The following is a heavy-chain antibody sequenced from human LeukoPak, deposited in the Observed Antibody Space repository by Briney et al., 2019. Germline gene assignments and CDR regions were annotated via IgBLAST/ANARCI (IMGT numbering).Heavy chain of an antibody. CDR1: GASINRGNYY. CDR2: IYYSGST. D-gene: IGHD2-2*01. J-gene: IGHJ5*02. V-gene: IGHV4-30-4*08. CDR3: ARASEVVVPAAISP. Sequence: SETLSLTCNVSGASINRGNYYWTWIRQPPGKGLEWIGYIYYSGSTYYNPSLKSRVTISVDTSKNQFSLKLSSVTAADTAVYYCARASEVVVPAAISPWGQGTLVTVSS.